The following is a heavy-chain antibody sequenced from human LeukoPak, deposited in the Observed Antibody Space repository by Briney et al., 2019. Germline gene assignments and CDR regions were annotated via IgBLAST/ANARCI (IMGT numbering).Heavy chain of an antibody. Sequence: ASVKVSCKASGYTFTGYYMHWVRQAPGQGLEWMGWINPNSGGTNYAQKFQGWVTMTWDTSISTAYMELSRLRSDDTAVYYCARVAGGIYGSGSYLDYWGQGTLVTVSS. CDR2: INPNSGGT. V-gene: IGHV1-2*04. D-gene: IGHD3-10*01. CDR1: GYTFTGYY. CDR3: ARVAGGIYGSGSYLDY. J-gene: IGHJ4*02.